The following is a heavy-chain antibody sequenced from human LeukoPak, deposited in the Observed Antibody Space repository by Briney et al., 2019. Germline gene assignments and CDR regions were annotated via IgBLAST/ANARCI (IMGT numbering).Heavy chain of an antibody. CDR2: IHYSGRA. CDR3: VKFGVNYDMDV. J-gene: IGHJ6*02. CDR1: GGSISGYY. Sequence: PSETLSLTCSVSGGSISGYYWTWVRQPPGKGLEWIGQIHYSGRAAYNPSLKSRITMSVDTSRNQISLKLSSVTAADTAIYYCVKFGVNYDMDVWGQGTTVTVFS. D-gene: IGHD3-16*01. V-gene: IGHV4-59*01.